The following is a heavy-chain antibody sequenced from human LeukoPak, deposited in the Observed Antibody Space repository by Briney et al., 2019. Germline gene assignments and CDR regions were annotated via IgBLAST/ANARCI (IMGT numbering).Heavy chain of an antibody. D-gene: IGHD3-10*01. CDR2: IIPIFGTA. Sequence: SVKDSCKASGGTLSSYAISWVRQAPGQGLEWMGGIIPIFGTANYAQKFQGRVTITADESTSTAYMELSSLRSEDTAVYYCARETFGYFDYWGQGTLVTVSS. J-gene: IGHJ4*02. CDR3: ARETFGYFDY. CDR1: GGTLSSYA. V-gene: IGHV1-69*13.